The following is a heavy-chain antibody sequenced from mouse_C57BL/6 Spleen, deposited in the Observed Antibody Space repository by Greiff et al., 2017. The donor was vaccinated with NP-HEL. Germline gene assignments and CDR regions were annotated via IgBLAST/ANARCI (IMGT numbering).Heavy chain of an antibody. V-gene: IGHV2-2*01. CDR3: ARGGPIVTTNPSAWFAY. J-gene: IGHJ3*01. CDR2: IWRGGSS. Sequence: QVQLKESGPGLVQPSQSLSITCTVSGFSLTSYGVHWVRQSPGKGLEWLGVIWRGGSSAYNAAFISRLSICKDNSKSQVFFKMNSLQADDTAIYYCARGGPIVTTNPSAWFAYWGQGTLVTVSA. CDR1: GFSLTSYG. D-gene: IGHD2-5*01.